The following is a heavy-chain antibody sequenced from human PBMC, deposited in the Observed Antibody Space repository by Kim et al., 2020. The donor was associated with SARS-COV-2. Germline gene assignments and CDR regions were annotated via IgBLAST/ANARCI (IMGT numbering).Heavy chain of an antibody. CDR3: TRYVIDPYNYFDP. Sequence: KYSQNVQGRATMTRDTSISTAYMELRSLRFDDTAVYYCTRYVIDPYNYFDPWGQGTLVTVSS. V-gene: IGHV1-2*02. D-gene: IGHD3-10*01. J-gene: IGHJ5*02.